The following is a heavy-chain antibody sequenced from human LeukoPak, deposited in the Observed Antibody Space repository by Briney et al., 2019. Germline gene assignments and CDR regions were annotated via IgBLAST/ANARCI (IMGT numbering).Heavy chain of an antibody. D-gene: IGHD2-8*01. CDR2: INHSGST. CDR1: GGSFSGYY. V-gene: IGHV4-34*01. J-gene: IGHJ5*02. Sequence: SETLSLTCAVYGGSFSGYYWSWIRQPPGKGLEWIGEINHSGSTNYNPSLKSRVTISVDTSKNQFSLKLSSVTAVDTAVYYCARGDMLAVDPWGQGTLVTVSS. CDR3: ARGDMLAVDP.